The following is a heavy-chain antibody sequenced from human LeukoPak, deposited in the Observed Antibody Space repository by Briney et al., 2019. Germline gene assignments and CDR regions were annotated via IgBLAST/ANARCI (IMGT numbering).Heavy chain of an antibody. V-gene: IGHV4-34*01. J-gene: IGHJ6*02. CDR1: GGSFSGYY. D-gene: IGHD2-15*01. CDR2: INHIGST. Sequence: PSETLSLTCAVYGGSFSGYYWSWIRQPPGKGLEWIGEINHIGSTNYNPSLKSRVTISVDTSKNQFSLKLSSVTAADTAVYYCARLFGYCSGGSCYFYYYYGMDVWGQGTTVTVSS. CDR3: ARLFGYCSGGSCYFYYYYGMDV.